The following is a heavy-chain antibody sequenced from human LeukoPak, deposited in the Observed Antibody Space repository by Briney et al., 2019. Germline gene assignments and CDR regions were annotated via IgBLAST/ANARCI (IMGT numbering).Heavy chain of an antibody. V-gene: IGHV4-39*02. CDR2: ISYSGNT. CDR1: AGSISSSDYY. J-gene: IGHJ6*03. CDR3: ARVTHSYYSDTSGYYPYYYMDV. Sequence: PSETLSLTCTVSAGSISSSDYYWGWIRQSPGKGLEWIGRISYSGNTYYNPSLKSRVTISVDTSKNHFSLRLSSVTAADTAGYYCARVTHSYYSDTSGYYPYYYMDVWGKGTRVTVSS. D-gene: IGHD3-22*01.